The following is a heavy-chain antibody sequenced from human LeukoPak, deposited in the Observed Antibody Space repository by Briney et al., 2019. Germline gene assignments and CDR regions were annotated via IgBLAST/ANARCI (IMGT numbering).Heavy chain of an antibody. V-gene: IGHV3-48*03. CDR1: GFSFSSYE. CDR3: AELGITMIGGV. Sequence: GGSLRLSCAASGFSFSSYEMNWVRQDPGKGLEWVSYISSSGSTIYYADSVKGRFTITRDNAKNPLYLQLNSLRAEDTAVYYCAELGITMIGGVWGKGTTVTISS. J-gene: IGHJ6*04. CDR2: ISSSGSTI. D-gene: IGHD3-10*02.